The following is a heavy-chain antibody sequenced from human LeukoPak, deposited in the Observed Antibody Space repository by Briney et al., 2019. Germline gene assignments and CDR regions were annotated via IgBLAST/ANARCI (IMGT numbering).Heavy chain of an antibody. Sequence: HPGGSLRLSCAASGFSFSSYWMSWVRQAPGKGLEWVSYISSSSSTIYYADSVKGRFTISRDNAKNSLYLQMNSLRAEDTAVYYCARDSRSITMVRGVIDYWGQGTLVTVSS. D-gene: IGHD3-10*01. V-gene: IGHV3-48*01. CDR2: ISSSSSTI. CDR3: ARDSRSITMVRGVIDY. CDR1: GFSFSSYW. J-gene: IGHJ4*02.